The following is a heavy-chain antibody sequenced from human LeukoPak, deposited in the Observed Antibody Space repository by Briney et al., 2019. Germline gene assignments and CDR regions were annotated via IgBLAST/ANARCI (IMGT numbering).Heavy chain of an antibody. J-gene: IGHJ2*01. V-gene: IGHV3-74*01. CDR3: AREGTVGYWYFDL. CDR2: INGDGSST. CDR1: GFTFSSYW. D-gene: IGHD1-26*01. Sequence: GGSLRLSCAASGFTFSSYWMHWVRQAPGKGLVWVSRINGDGSSTTYADSVKGRFTISRDNAKNTLYLQMNSLRAEDTAVDYCAREGTVGYWYFDLWGRGTLVTVS.